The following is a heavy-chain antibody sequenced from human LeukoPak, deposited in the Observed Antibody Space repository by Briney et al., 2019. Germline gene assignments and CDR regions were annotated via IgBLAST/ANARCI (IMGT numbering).Heavy chain of an antibody. D-gene: IGHD6-13*01. V-gene: IGHV3-30*02. Sequence: GGSLRLSCAASGFSFSSYDMHWVRQAPGKGLEWVSFIQYDGSNKYYADSVKGRFTISRDNSKNTLYLRLNSLRAEDTAVYYCARGSSSWHGGMDVWGQGTTVTVSS. J-gene: IGHJ6*02. CDR1: GFSFSSYD. CDR2: IQYDGSNK. CDR3: ARGSSSWHGGMDV.